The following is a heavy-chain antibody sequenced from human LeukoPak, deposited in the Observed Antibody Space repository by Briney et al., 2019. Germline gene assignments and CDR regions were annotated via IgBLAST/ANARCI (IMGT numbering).Heavy chain of an antibody. Sequence: SQTLSLTCAISGDRVCRKAVAWNWIRQSPSRGLEWLGRAYSGSNHYAVSVKGRITINADTSKNQISLQLNSVTPEDTAVYYCARGSNSAFDIWGLGTTVTVSS. CDR3: ARGSNSAFDI. V-gene: IGHV6-1*01. CDR2: AYSGSN. CDR1: GDRVCRKAVA. D-gene: IGHD2-8*01. J-gene: IGHJ3*02.